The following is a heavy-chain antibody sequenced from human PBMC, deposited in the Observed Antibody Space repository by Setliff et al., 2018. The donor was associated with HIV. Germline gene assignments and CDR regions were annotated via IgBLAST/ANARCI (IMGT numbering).Heavy chain of an antibody. V-gene: IGHV4-38-2*01. D-gene: IGHD3-16*01. Sequence: SETLSLTCAVSGYSISSDYFWGWIRQPPGKRLEWIGSFYQSGNMYYNPSLKSRVTISVDTSKNQFSLRLTSVTAAGTAVYYCGRGGRSWFQNFHGAFDIWGQGTMVTVS. CDR2: FYQSGNM. CDR1: GYSISSDYF. CDR3: GRGGRSWFQNFHGAFDI. J-gene: IGHJ3*02.